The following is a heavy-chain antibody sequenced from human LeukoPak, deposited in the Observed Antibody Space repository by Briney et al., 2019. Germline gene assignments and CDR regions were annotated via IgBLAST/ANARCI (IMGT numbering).Heavy chain of an antibody. V-gene: IGHV3-23*01. D-gene: IGHD4-23*01. Sequence: GGSLRLSCAASGFTFSSYAMSWVRQAPGKGLEWVSAISGSGGSTYYADSVKDRFTISRDNSKNTLYLQMNSLRAEDTAVYYCAKDRTPRNSLPQNFDYWGQGTLVTVSS. CDR3: AKDRTPRNSLPQNFDY. CDR2: ISGSGGST. J-gene: IGHJ4*02. CDR1: GFTFSSYA.